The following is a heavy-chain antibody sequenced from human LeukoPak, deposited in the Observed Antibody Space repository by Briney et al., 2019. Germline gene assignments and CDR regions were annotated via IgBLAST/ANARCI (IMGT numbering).Heavy chain of an antibody. D-gene: IGHD3-16*02. CDR3: ARGPYDYVWGSYRRYFDY. V-gene: IGHV4-59*08. J-gene: IGHJ4*02. CDR1: GGSISSYY. CDR2: IYYSGST. Sequence: SETLSLTCTVSGGSISSYYWSWIRQPPGKGLEWIGYIYYSGSTNYNPSLKSRVTISVDTSKNQFSLKLSSVTAADTAVYYCARGPYDYVWGSYRRYFDYWGQGTLVTVSS.